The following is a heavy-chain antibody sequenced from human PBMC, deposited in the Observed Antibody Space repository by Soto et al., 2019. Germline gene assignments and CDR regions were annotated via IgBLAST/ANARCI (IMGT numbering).Heavy chain of an antibody. V-gene: IGHV4-59*08. Sequence: PSETLSLTCTVSGGSISSYYGSWIRQPPGKGLEWIGYIYYSGSTNYNPSLKSRVTISVDTSKNQFSLKLSSVTAADTAVYYCAGAVGIDLTDYYYYYMDVWGKGTTVTVSS. CDR3: AGAVGIDLTDYYYYYMDV. CDR2: IYYSGST. D-gene: IGHD6-19*01. J-gene: IGHJ6*03. CDR1: GGSISSYY.